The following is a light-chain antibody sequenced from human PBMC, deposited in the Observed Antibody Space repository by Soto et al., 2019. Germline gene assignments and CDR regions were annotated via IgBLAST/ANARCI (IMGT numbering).Light chain of an antibody. CDR1: QSLNSGY. CDR3: QQYGSSPYT. Sequence: EIVLTQSPGTLSLSPGERATLSCRTSQSLNSGYLAWYQQKPGQAPRLLIYAASSRATDIPDRFSGSGSGTDFILTISRLEPGDFAVYYCQQYGSSPYTFGQGTKLEIK. V-gene: IGKV3-20*01. CDR2: AAS. J-gene: IGKJ2*01.